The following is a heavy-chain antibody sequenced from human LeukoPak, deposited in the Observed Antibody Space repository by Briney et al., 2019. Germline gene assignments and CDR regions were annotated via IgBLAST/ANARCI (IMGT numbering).Heavy chain of an antibody. CDR1: GFTFRSYA. CDR3: AKSVGYGDYADWFDP. V-gene: IGHV3-23*01. J-gene: IGHJ5*02. Sequence: PGGSLRLSCAASGFTFRSYAMSWVHQAPGKGLEWVSAISGSGGSTYYADSVKGRFTISRDNSKNTLYLQMNSLRAEDTAVYYCAKSVGYGDYADWFDPWGQGTLVTVSS. D-gene: IGHD4-17*01. CDR2: ISGSGGST.